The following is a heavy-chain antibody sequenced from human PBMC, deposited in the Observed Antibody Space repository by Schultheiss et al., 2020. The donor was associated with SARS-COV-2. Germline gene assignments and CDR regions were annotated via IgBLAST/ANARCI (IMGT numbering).Heavy chain of an antibody. CDR1: GFAVSSFY. V-gene: IGHV3-53*01. CDR2: ISQSGTT. D-gene: IGHD1-1*01. CDR3: AKDLHWYGMDV. Sequence: GGSLRLSCAAFGFAVSSFYMNWVRQAPGEGLEWVSVISQSGTTNYADSVKGRFTISRDVSENTLYLHMNSLKAGDTAVYYCAKDLHWYGMDVWGQGTTVTVSS. J-gene: IGHJ6*02.